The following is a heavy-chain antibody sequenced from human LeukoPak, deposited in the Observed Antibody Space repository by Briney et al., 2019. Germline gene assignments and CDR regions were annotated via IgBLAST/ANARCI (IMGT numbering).Heavy chain of an antibody. D-gene: IGHD6-13*01. J-gene: IGHJ6*02. Sequence: PGGSLRLSCAASGFTFSSYSMNWVRQAPGKGLEWVSSISSSSSYIYYADSVKGRFTISRDNAKNSLYLQMNSLRAEDTAVYYCARDHRAAWLAAAGYYYYYGMDVWGQGTTVTVSS. V-gene: IGHV3-21*01. CDR2: ISSSSSYI. CDR3: ARDHRAAWLAAAGYYYYYGMDV. CDR1: GFTFSSYS.